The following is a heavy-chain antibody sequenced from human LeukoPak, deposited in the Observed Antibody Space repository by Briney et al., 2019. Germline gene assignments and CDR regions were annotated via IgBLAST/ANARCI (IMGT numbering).Heavy chain of an antibody. D-gene: IGHD3-22*01. CDR3: ARDSYDSSGFEAFDI. CDR2: ISAYNGNT. Sequence: ASVKVSCKASGYTFTGYYMHWVRQAPGQGLEWMGWISAYNGNTNYAQKLQGRVTMTTDTSTSTAYMELRSLRSDDTAVYYCARDSYDSSGFEAFDIWGQGTMVTVSS. J-gene: IGHJ3*02. V-gene: IGHV1-18*04. CDR1: GYTFTGYY.